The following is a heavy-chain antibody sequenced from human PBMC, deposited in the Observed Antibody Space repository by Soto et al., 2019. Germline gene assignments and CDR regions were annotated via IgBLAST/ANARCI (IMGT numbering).Heavy chain of an antibody. Sequence: GASVKVSCKASGYTFTSYDINWVRQATGQGLEWMGWMNPNSGNTGYAQKFQGRVTMTRNTSISTAYMELSSLRSEDTAVYYCATLGYVFWSGYPQDMDVWGKGTTVTVYS. CDR1: GYTFTSYD. CDR3: ATLGYVFWSGYPQDMDV. J-gene: IGHJ6*03. V-gene: IGHV1-8*01. CDR2: MNPNSGNT. D-gene: IGHD3-3*01.